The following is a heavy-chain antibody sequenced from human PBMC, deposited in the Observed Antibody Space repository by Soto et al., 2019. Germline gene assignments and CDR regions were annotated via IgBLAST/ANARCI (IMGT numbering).Heavy chain of an antibody. CDR3: AREVVVIPYYYGMDV. CDR1: GYTFTGYY. J-gene: IGHJ6*02. CDR2: INPNSGGT. V-gene: IGHV1-2*04. Sequence: ASVKVSCKASGYTFTGYYMHWVPQAPGQGLEWMGWINPNSGGTNYAQKFQGWVTMTRDTSISTAYMELSRLRSDDTAVYYCAREVVVIPYYYGMDVWGQGTTVTVS. D-gene: IGHD3-22*01.